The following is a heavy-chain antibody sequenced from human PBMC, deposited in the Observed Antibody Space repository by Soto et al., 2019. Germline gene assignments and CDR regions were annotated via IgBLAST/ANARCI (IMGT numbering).Heavy chain of an antibody. J-gene: IGHJ4*02. Sequence: QLQLQESGPGLVKPSETLSLTCTVSGGSISSSSYYWGWIRQPPGKGLEWIGSIYYSGSTYYTPPLNSRVTISVDTSKNQFSLKLSSVTAADTAVYYCARHTPAISISDHWCQGTLVTVSS. V-gene: IGHV4-39*01. CDR1: GGSISSSSYY. D-gene: IGHD2-15*01. CDR3: ARHTPAISISDH. CDR2: IYYSGST.